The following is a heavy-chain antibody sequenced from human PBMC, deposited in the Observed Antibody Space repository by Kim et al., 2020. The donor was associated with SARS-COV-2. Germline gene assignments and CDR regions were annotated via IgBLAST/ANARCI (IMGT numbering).Heavy chain of an antibody. J-gene: IGHJ4*02. V-gene: IGHV4-39*01. CDR2: IYYSGST. Sequence: SETLSLTCTVSGGSISSSSYYWGWIRQPPGKGLEWIGSIYYSGSTYYNPSLKSRVTISVDTSKNQFSLKLSSVTAADTAVYYCAKLSMRAGRPFDYWGQGTLVTVSS. D-gene: IGHD6-13*01. CDR1: GGSISSSSYY. CDR3: AKLSMRAGRPFDY.